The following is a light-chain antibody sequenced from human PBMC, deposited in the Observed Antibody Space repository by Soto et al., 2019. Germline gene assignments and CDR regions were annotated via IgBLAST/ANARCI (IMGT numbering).Light chain of an antibody. CDR3: QRFNRWPLS. CDR2: DTS. J-gene: IGKJ4*01. V-gene: IGKV3-15*01. Sequence: DIVLTQSPASLSVSPGDSATLSCLASQSVGSPLNWYQQRPGQAPRLLIYDTSIRASGIPARFSGSGSGTEFTLTIASLQSEDFGVYYCQRFNRWPLSFGGGTKVDIK. CDR1: QSVGSP.